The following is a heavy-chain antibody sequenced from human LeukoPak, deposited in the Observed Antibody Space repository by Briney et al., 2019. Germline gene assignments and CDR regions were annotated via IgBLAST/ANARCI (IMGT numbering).Heavy chain of an antibody. Sequence: SETLSLTCAVYGGSFSGYYWSWIRQPPGKGLEWIGEINHSGSTNYNPSLKSRVTKSVDTSKNQFSLKLSSVTAADTAVYYCATSYYGDYVPFDYWGQGTLVTVSS. J-gene: IGHJ4*02. V-gene: IGHV4-34*01. D-gene: IGHD4-17*01. CDR3: ATSYYGDYVPFDY. CDR1: GGSFSGYY. CDR2: INHSGST.